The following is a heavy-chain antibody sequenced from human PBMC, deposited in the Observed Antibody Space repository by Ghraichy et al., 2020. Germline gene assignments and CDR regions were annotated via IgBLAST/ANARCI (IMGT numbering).Heavy chain of an antibody. CDR1: GYSISSGYY. J-gene: IGHJ5*02. Sequence: LNISCAVSGYSISSGYYWGWIRQPPGKGLEWIGSIYHSGSTYYNPSLKSRVTISVDTSKNQFSLKLSSVTAADTAVYYCARLAVRDGYNTQSNNWFDPWGQGTLVTVSS. CDR3: ARLAVRDGYNTQSNNWFDP. D-gene: IGHD5-24*01. CDR2: IYHSGST. V-gene: IGHV4-38-2*01.